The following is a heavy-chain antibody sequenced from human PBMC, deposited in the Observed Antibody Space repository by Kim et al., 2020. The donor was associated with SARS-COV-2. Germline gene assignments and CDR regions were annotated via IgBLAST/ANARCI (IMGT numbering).Heavy chain of an antibody. CDR2: IDTSGST. D-gene: IGHD6-13*01. V-gene: IGHV4-4*07. Sequence: SETLSLTCTVSGGSISSYYWSWIRQPAGKGLEWIGLIDTSGSTNYNPSLKSRVTMSVDTSKNQFSLKLSSVTAADTAVYYCARDSSSWYLVRVGATIWYFDLWGRGTLVTVSS. J-gene: IGHJ2*01. CDR1: GGSISSYY. CDR3: ARDSSSWYLVRVGATIWYFDL.